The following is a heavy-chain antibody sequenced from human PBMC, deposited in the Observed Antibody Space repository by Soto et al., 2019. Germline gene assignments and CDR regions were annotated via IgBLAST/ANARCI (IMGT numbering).Heavy chain of an antibody. D-gene: IGHD1-26*01. CDR2: IYPGDSET. Sequence: EVQLVQSGAEVKKPGESLQISCQVLGDDFDMYWIAWVRQTPGRGLEWIGFIYPGDSETKYSPSFQGRVTMSVDKSTRTAYLQWSGLKASDTATYYCARHRRAIVATTDPLDIWGQGTKVTVSA. J-gene: IGHJ3*02. V-gene: IGHV5-51*01. CDR3: ARHRRAIVATTDPLDI. CDR1: GDDFDMYW.